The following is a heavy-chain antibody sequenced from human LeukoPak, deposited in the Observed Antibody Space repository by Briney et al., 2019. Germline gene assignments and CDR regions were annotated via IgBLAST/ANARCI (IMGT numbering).Heavy chain of an antibody. CDR1: GRSFSGYY. CDR3: ATHSQYYYDSSGFDY. V-gene: IGHV4-34*01. Sequence: PSETLSLTCAVYGRSFSGYYWSWIRQPPGKGLEWIGEINHSGSTNYNPSLKSRVTISVDTSKNQFSLKLSSVTAADTAVYYCATHSQYYYDSSGFDYWGQGTLVTVSS. J-gene: IGHJ4*02. D-gene: IGHD3-22*01. CDR2: INHSGST.